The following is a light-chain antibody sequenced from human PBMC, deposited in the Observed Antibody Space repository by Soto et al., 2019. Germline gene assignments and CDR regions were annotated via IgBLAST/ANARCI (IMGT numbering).Light chain of an antibody. CDR3: QQYKNWPRT. Sequence: EIVMTQSPATLSVSPGERATLSCRASQSVSSNLVWYQQKSGQPPRLLIYNASTRATGIPARFSGSGSGTEFTLTISSLQSEDVAVYYCQQYKNWPRTFGQGTKVEIK. V-gene: IGKV3-15*01. CDR1: QSVSSN. CDR2: NAS. J-gene: IGKJ1*01.